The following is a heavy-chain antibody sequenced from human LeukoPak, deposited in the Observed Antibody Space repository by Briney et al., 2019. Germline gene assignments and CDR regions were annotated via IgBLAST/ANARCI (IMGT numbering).Heavy chain of an antibody. V-gene: IGHV1-18*01. Sequence: ASVKVSCKASGYTFSTFGITWVRQAPGQGLEWMGWISIYNGDTHFAQRLQGRVSLTTDTSTNTAYMELRSLRSDDTAMYFCARGVYSDDSSWFSDFDYWGQGTLVTVSS. J-gene: IGHJ4*02. D-gene: IGHD6-13*01. CDR1: GYTFSTFG. CDR3: ARGVYSDDSSWFSDFDY. CDR2: ISIYNGDT.